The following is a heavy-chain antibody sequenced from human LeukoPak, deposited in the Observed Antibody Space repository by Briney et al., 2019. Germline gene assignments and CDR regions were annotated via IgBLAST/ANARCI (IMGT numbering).Heavy chain of an antibody. CDR3: ARGYSTTFNWFDP. J-gene: IGHJ5*02. CDR1: GFTFSSYW. V-gene: IGHV3-7*04. Sequence: PGGSLRLSCAASGFTFSSYWMSWVRQAPGKGLEWVANIKQDGSEKYYVDSVKGRFTISRDNAKNSLYLQMNSLRAEDTAVYYCARGYSTTFNWFDPWGQGTLVTVSS. CDR2: IKQDGSEK. D-gene: IGHD4-11*01.